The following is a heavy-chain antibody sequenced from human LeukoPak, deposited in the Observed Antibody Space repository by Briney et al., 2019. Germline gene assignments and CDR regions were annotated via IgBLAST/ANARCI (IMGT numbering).Heavy chain of an antibody. V-gene: IGHV3-30-3*01. CDR3: ARDPWGYGPGAFDI. J-gene: IGHJ3*02. Sequence: GRSLRLSCAASGFTFSSYAMHWVRQAPGKGLEWVAVISYGGSNKYYADSVKGRFTISRDNSKNTLYLQMNSLRAEDTAVYYCARDPWGYGPGAFDIWGQGTMVTVSS. CDR2: ISYGGSNK. CDR1: GFTFSSYA. D-gene: IGHD3-16*01.